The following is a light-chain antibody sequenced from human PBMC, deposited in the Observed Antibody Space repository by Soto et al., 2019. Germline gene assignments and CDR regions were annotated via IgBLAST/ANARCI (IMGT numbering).Light chain of an antibody. CDR1: QSVSRY. CDR2: DAS. CDR3: QQRSNSPLT. J-gene: IGKJ4*01. V-gene: IGKV3-11*01. Sequence: EIVLTQSPATLSLSPGERATLSCRASQSVSRYLAWYQQKPGQAPRLLFYDASNRATGIPARFSGSGSGTDFTLTISSLEPEDFAVYYCQQRSNSPLTFGGGTKVVNK.